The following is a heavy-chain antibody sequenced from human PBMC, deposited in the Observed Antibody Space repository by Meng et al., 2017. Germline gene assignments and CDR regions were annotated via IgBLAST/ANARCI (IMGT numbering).Heavy chain of an antibody. CDR1: GFTFSSYA. Sequence: GESLKISCAASGFTFSSYAMHWVRQAPGKGLEWVAVISYDGSNKYCADSVKGRFTISRDNSKNTLYLQMNSLRAEDTAVYYCARVKVPGIAVAGTVFDYWGQGTLVTVSS. J-gene: IGHJ4*02. CDR2: ISYDGSNK. V-gene: IGHV3-30*07. D-gene: IGHD6-19*01. CDR3: ARVKVPGIAVAGTVFDY.